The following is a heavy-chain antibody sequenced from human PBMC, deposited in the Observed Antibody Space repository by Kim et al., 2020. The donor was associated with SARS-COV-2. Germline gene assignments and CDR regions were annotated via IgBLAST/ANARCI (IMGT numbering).Heavy chain of an antibody. V-gene: IGHV1-18*01. CDR2: NT. Sequence: NTNYSHKLQGSVTMTIDTSTSTAYMELRSLGSDDTAVYYCARVLGYGMDVWGQGTTVTVSS. D-gene: IGHD3-16*01. CDR3: ARVLGYGMDV. J-gene: IGHJ6*02.